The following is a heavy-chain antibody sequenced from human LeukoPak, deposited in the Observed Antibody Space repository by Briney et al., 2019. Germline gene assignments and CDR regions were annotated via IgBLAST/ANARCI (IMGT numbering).Heavy chain of an antibody. CDR3: AREARPDDAFDI. CDR2: ISSSSSYI. CDR1: GFTFSSYS. V-gene: IGHV3-21*01. Sequence: PGGSLRLSCAASGFTFSSYSMNWVRQAPGKRLEWVSSISSSSSYIYYADSVKGRFTISRDNAKNSLYLQMNSLRAEDTAVYYCAREARPDDAFDIGGQGTMVTVYS. J-gene: IGHJ3*02. D-gene: IGHD1-14*01.